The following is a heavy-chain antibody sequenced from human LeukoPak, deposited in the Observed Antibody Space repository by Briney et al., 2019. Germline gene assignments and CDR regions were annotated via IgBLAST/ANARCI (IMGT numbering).Heavy chain of an antibody. CDR2: MNPNSGNT. Sequence: GASVKVSCKASGYTFTSYDINWVRQATGQGLEWMGWMNPNSGNTGYAQKFQGRVTMTRNTSISTAYMELSSLRSEDTAVYYCARLRKSVWGSYREYYFDYWGHGTLVTVSS. D-gene: IGHD3-16*02. V-gene: IGHV1-8*01. CDR3: ARLRKSVWGSYREYYFDY. CDR1: GYTFTSYD. J-gene: IGHJ4*01.